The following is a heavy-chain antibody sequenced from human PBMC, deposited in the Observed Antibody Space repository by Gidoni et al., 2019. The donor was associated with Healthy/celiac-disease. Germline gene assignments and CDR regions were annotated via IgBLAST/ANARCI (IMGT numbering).Heavy chain of an antibody. CDR1: GFTFDDYA. J-gene: IGHJ4*02. D-gene: IGHD2-15*01. CDR2: ISWNSGSI. CDR3: AKDLSSGYCSGGSCPTGLDY. V-gene: IGHV3-9*01. Sequence: EVQLVESGGGLVQHGRSLRLPCAASGFTFDDYAMPWVRQAPGKGLEWVSGISWNSGSIGYADSVKGRFTISRDNAKNSLYLQMNSLRAEDTALYYCAKDLSSGYCSGGSCPTGLDYWGQGTLVTVSS.